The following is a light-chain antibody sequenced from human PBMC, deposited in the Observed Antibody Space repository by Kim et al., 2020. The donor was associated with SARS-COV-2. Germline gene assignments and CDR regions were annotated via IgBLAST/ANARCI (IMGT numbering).Light chain of an antibody. CDR1: KSISSW. J-gene: IGKJ2*03. Sequence: EYRGDRVTISCRANKSISSWLAWYQQKPGKAPKLLIYKTSYLESGVPSGFSGSGSGTEFTLTIASLQPDDFATYYCQQYDKDPYSFGQGTKLEI. CDR3: QQYDKDPYS. CDR2: KTS. V-gene: IGKV1-5*03.